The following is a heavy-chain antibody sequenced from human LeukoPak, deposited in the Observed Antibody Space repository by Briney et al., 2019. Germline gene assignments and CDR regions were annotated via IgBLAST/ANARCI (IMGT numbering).Heavy chain of an antibody. CDR2: INPDSGGT. CDR1: GYTFNDYY. CDR3: TISAGATPLDY. V-gene: IGHV1-2*02. J-gene: IGHJ4*02. Sequence: ASVKVSCKASGYTFNDYYMHWVRQAPGQGLEWMGRINPDSGGTDYAQKFQGRVTMTRDTSITTAYMDLDRLRSDDTAVYYCTISAGATPLDYWGQGTLVTVSS. D-gene: IGHD1-26*01.